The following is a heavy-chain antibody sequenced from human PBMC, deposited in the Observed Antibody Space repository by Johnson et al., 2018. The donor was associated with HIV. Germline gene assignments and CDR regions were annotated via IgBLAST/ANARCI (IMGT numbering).Heavy chain of an antibody. J-gene: IGHJ3*02. V-gene: IGHV3-NL1*01. CDR2: ISWNSGSI. CDR1: GFTFSSYA. D-gene: IGHD3-22*01. Sequence: QVQLVESGGGVVQPGRSLRVSCAASGFTFSSYAMHWVRQAPGKGLEWVSGISWNSGSIGYADSMKGRFTISSDNSKKTLYLQMNSLRPEDKAVYYCAKETRDSRSAFDIWGQGTMVTVSS. CDR3: AKETRDSRSAFDI.